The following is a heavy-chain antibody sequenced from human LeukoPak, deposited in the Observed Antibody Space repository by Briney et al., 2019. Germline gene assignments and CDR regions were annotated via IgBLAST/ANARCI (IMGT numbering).Heavy chain of an antibody. CDR2: INHSGST. V-gene: IGHV4-34*01. CDR3: ARRPPGYSSSWYGY. CDR1: GGSFSGYY. Sequence: SETLSLTCAVYGGSFSGYYWSWIRQPPGKGLEWIGEINHSGSTNYNPSLKSRVTISVDTSKNQFSLKLSSVTAADTAVYYCARRPPGYSSSWYGYWGQGTLVIVSS. D-gene: IGHD6-13*01. J-gene: IGHJ4*02.